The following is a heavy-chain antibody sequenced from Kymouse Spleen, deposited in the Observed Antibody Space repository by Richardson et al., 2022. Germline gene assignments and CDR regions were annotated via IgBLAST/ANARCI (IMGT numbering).Heavy chain of an antibody. CDR3: ARGRAVAAHFDY. V-gene: IGHV4-34*01. Sequence: QVQLQQWGAGLLKPSETLSLTCAVYGGSFSGYYWSWIRQPPGKGLEWIGEINHSGSTNYNPSLKSRVTISVDTSKNQFSLKLSSVTAADTAVYYCARGRAVAAHFDYWGQGTLVTVSS. CDR1: GGSFSGYY. D-gene: IGHD6-19*01. J-gene: IGHJ4*02. CDR2: INHSGST.